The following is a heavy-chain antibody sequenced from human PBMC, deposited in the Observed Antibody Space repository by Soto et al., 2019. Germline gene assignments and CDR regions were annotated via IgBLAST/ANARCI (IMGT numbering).Heavy chain of an antibody. D-gene: IGHD3-9*01. V-gene: IGHV4-31*03. Sequence: SETLSLTCTVPGGSISSGGYYWSWIRQHPGKGLEWIGYIYYSGSTYYNPSLRSRVTISVDTSKNQFSLKLSSVTAADTAVYFCARRRDYDILTGDAFDIWGQGTMVTVSS. J-gene: IGHJ3*02. CDR2: IYYSGST. CDR3: ARRRDYDILTGDAFDI. CDR1: GGSISSGGYY.